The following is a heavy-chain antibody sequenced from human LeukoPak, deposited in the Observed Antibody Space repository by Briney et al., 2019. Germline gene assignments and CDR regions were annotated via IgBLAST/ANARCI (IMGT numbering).Heavy chain of an antibody. CDR2: INHSGST. D-gene: IGHD2-8*02. CDR3: ARGRRTGTIADFNYYYYMDV. V-gene: IGHV4-34*01. J-gene: IGHJ6*03. CDR1: GGSFSGYY. Sequence: PSETLSLTCAVYGGSFSGYYWSWIRQPPGKGLEWIGEINHSGSTNYNPSLKSRVTISVDTSKNQFSLKLSSVTAADTAVYCCARGRRTGTIADFNYYYYMDVWGKGTTVTVSS.